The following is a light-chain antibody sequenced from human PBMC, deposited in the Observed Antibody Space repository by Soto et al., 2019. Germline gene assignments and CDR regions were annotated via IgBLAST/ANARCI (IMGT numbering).Light chain of an antibody. V-gene: IGKV1-6*01. CDR1: QGIRND. J-gene: IGKJ1*01. CDR2: AAS. Sequence: ISSSVSDIVTITCRASQGIRNDLGWYQQKPGKAPKLLIYAASSLQSGVPSRFSGSASGTDFTLTISSLQPEDFATYYCLQYYSYPWTFGQGTKVDIK. CDR3: LQYYSYPWT.